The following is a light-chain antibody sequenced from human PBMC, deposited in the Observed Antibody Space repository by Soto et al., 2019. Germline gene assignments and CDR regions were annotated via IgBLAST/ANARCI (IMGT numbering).Light chain of an antibody. CDR3: QQRSNWPPLT. CDR1: QKISSY. Sequence: EIVLTQSPGTLSLSPGERATLSCRASQKISSYLAWYQQKPGPAPRLLIYDASNRATGIPARFSGSGSGTDFTLTISSLEPEDLAVYYCQQRSNWPPLTFGGGTKVEIK. J-gene: IGKJ4*01. CDR2: DAS. V-gene: IGKV3-11*01.